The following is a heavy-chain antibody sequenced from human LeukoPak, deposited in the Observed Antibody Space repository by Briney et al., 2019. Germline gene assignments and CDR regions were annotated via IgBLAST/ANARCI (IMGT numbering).Heavy chain of an antibody. Sequence: SETLTLTCTVSGGSISSYYWSWIRQPPGKGLEWIGYIYYSGSTNYNPSLKSRISISVDTSKNQFSLKLSSVTAADTAVYYCARTTEGGYTYNYFYYYYMDVWGKGTTVTISS. CDR2: IYYSGST. CDR1: GGSISSYY. V-gene: IGHV4-59*01. J-gene: IGHJ6*03. D-gene: IGHD5-18*01. CDR3: ARTTEGGYTYNYFYYYYMDV.